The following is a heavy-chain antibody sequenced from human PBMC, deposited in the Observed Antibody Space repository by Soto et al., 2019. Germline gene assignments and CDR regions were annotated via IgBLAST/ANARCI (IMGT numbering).Heavy chain of an antibody. V-gene: IGHV1-8*01. CDR3: AGEKVGTTGIDF. D-gene: IGHD1-26*01. J-gene: IGHJ4*02. CDR2: MKPNSGNT. CDR1: GYSFTSYD. Sequence: VQLVQSGAEVKKPGASVKVSCKASGYSFTSYDINWVRQATGQGLEWMGWMKPNSGNTGYAQKFQGRVTMTRDNSITTAYMELTSLRDDESAVYYCAGEKVGTTGIDFWGQGTLVTVSS.